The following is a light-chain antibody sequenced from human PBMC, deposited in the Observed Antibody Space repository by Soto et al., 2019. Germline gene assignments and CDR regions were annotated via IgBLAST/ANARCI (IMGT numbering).Light chain of an antibody. V-gene: IGLV4-69*02. Sequence: QPVLTQSPSASASLGASVKLTCTLSSGHSSYAIAWHQQQPEKGPRYLMKLNSDGSHSKGDGIPDRFSGSSSGAERYLTISSLQSEDEADDYCQTWGTGTVVFGGGTQLTVL. CDR2: LNSDGSH. CDR1: SGHSSYA. J-gene: IGLJ2*01. CDR3: QTWGTGTVV.